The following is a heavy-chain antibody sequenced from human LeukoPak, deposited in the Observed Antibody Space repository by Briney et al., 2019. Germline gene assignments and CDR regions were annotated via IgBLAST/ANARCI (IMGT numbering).Heavy chain of an antibody. Sequence: GGSLRLSCAASGFTFSSYSMNWVRQAPGKGPECVSSISSSSSYIYYADSVKGRFTISRDNAKNSLYLQMNSLRAEDTAVYYCARDPGGYSGVYFDYWGQGTLVTVSS. CDR3: ARDPGGYSGVYFDY. D-gene: IGHD5-12*01. J-gene: IGHJ4*02. CDR1: GFTFSSYS. V-gene: IGHV3-21*01. CDR2: ISSSSSYI.